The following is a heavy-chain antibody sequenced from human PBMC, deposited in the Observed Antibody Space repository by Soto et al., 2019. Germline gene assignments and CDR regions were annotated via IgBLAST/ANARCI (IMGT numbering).Heavy chain of an antibody. J-gene: IGHJ6*03. CDR2: IEHSGSS. V-gene: IGHV4-31*03. CDR3: AREVVPATVDFYYYYIDF. CDR1: GGFISSGDYY. Sequence: QVQLQESGPGLVKPSQTLSLTCTVSGGFISSGDYYWNWIRQLPGKGLEWIGYIEHSGSSFYNPSLKGRVALALDTSKNQFSLKLNSVTAADTAVYYRAREVVPATVDFYYYYIDFWGKGTTVTASS. D-gene: IGHD2-2*01.